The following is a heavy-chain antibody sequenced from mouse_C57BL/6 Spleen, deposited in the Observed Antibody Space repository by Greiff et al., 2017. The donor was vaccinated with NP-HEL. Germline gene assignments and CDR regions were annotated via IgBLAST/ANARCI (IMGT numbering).Heavy chain of an antibody. J-gene: IGHJ1*03. Sequence: QVQLKQPGAELVRPGTSVKLSCKASGYTFTSYWMHWVKQRPGQGLEWIGVIDPSDSYTNYNQKFKGKATLTVDTSSSTAYMQLSSLTSEDSAVYYCARRDDYDWYFDVWGTGTTVTVSS. CDR2: IDPSDSYT. CDR3: ARRDDYDWYFDV. V-gene: IGHV1-59*01. D-gene: IGHD2-4*01. CDR1: GYTFTSYW.